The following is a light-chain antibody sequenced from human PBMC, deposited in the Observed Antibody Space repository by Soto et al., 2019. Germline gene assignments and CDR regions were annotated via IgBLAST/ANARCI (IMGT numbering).Light chain of an antibody. CDR3: QQYIRWPLT. CDR2: GAS. J-gene: IGKJ4*01. Sequence: EMVLPQSPATLSLSPGASATLSCRASQSVSSSRLAWYQQKPGQPPKLLIYGASTRATGTPARFSGSGSGTEFTPTISSLQSEDFAVYYCQQYIRWPLTFGGGTKVDIK. V-gene: IGKV3-15*01. CDR1: QSVSSS.